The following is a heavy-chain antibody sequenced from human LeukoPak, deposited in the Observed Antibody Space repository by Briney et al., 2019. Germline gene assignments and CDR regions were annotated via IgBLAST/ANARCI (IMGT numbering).Heavy chain of an antibody. CDR2: IGPSSGDI. D-gene: IGHD4/OR15-4a*01. Sequence: GGSLRLSCAASGFTVSSNYMSWVRQAPGTGLEWVSSIGPSSGDIYYADSVKGRFTISRDNAKNTLYLQMNSLRVEDAAVYYCTRYFGATDYWGQGTLVTVSS. V-gene: IGHV3-21*01. J-gene: IGHJ4*02. CDR1: GFTVSSNY. CDR3: TRYFGATDY.